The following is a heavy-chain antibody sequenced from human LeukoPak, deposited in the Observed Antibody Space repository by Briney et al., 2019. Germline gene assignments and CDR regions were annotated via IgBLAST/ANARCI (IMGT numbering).Heavy chain of an antibody. CDR2: IYYSGST. D-gene: IGHD3-9*01. J-gene: IGHJ4*02. CDR1: GGSISSSSYY. Sequence: SETLSLTCTVSGGSISSSSYYWGWIRQPPGKGLEWIGSIYYSGSTYYNPSLKSRVTISVDTSKNQFSLKLSSVTAADTAVYYCARGDYDILTGSPGFFDYWGQGTLVTVSS. CDR3: ARGDYDILTGSPGFFDY. V-gene: IGHV4-39*07.